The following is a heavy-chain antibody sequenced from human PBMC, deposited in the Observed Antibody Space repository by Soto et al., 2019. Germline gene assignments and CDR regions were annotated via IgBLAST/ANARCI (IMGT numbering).Heavy chain of an antibody. J-gene: IGHJ4*02. CDR3: ARGTWLAARPYYFDY. CDR2: IYHSGST. D-gene: IGHD6-6*01. CDR1: GGSISSSNW. Sequence: SETLSLTCAVSGGSISSSNWWSWVRQPPGKGLEWIGEIYHSGSTNYNPSLKSRVTISVDKSKNQFSLKLSSVTAADTAVYYCARGTWLAARPYYFDYWGQGTLVTVSS. V-gene: IGHV4-4*02.